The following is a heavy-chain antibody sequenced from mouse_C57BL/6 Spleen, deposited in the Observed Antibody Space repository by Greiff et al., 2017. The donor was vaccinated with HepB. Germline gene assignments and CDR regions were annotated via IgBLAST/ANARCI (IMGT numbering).Heavy chain of an antibody. CDR3: ARSPFITTVVPY. CDR2: IYPGDGDT. CDR1: GYAFSSSW. J-gene: IGHJ3*01. V-gene: IGHV1-82*01. Sequence: QVQLQQSGPELVKPGASVKISCKASGYAFSSSWMNWVKQRPGKGLEWIGRIYPGDGDTNYNGKFKGKATLTADKSSSTAYMQLSSLTSEDSAVYFCARSPFITTVVPYWGQGTLVTVSA. D-gene: IGHD1-1*01.